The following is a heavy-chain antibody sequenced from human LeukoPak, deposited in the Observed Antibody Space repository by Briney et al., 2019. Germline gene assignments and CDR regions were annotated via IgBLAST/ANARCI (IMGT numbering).Heavy chain of an antibody. Sequence: SETLSLTXTVSGGSISSYYWSWIRQPPGKGLEWIGYIYYSGSTNYNPSLKSRVTISVDTSKNQFSLKLSSVTAADTAVYYCASYPGFDYWGQGTLVTVSS. CDR3: ASYPGFDY. CDR1: GGSISSYY. CDR2: IYYSGST. V-gene: IGHV4-59*01. J-gene: IGHJ4*02.